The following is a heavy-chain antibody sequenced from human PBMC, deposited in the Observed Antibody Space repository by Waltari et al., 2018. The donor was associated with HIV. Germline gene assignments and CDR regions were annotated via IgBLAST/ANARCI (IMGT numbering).Heavy chain of an antibody. V-gene: IGHV1-3*01. J-gene: IGHJ4*02. Sequence: QVQLVQSGAEVKKPGASVKVSCKASGSPLTSYPIHWLRRAPGRKLEWMGLMNGGNGERKYSQKVQDRVTMTSDTSASTAYMELSSLRSEDTAVYFCARDLAHWYDSSTYYGAGYCGQGALVTVSS. D-gene: IGHD3-22*01. CDR3: ARDLAHWYDSSTYYGAGY. CDR2: MNGGNGER. CDR1: GSPLTSYP.